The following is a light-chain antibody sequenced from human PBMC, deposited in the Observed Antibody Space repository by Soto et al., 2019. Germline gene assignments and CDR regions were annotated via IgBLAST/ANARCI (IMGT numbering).Light chain of an antibody. CDR1: SSNIGAGYD. CDR3: QSYDSSLSGHVV. V-gene: IGLV1-40*01. CDR2: GNN. Sequence: QSVLTQPPSVSGAPGQRVTISCTGSSSNIGAGYDVHWYQQLPGTAPKLLIYGNNNRPSGVPDRFSGSKSGTSASLAITGLQAEDEAEYYCQSYDSSLSGHVVFGGGTKLTVL. J-gene: IGLJ2*01.